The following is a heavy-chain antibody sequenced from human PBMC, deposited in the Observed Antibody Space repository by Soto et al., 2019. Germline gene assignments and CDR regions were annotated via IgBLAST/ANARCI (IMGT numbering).Heavy chain of an antibody. CDR1: GGSISSGGYY. J-gene: IGHJ5*02. V-gene: IGHV4-31*03. CDR3: ARGFDGSGYRGWWFDP. CDR2: ISYSGST. D-gene: IGHD3-10*01. Sequence: QVQLQESGPGLVKPSQTLSLTCTVSGGSISSGGYYWSWIRQHPGKGLEWIGYISYSGSTYYNPSLKSRVTISVDTSKNQFSLKLSSVPAADTAVYYCARGFDGSGYRGWWFDPWGQGTLVTVSS.